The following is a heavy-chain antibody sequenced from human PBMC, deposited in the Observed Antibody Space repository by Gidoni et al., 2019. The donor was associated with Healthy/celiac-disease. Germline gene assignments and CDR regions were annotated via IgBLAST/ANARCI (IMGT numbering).Heavy chain of an antibody. CDR3: ARQALTIFGVAHFDY. D-gene: IGHD3-3*01. J-gene: IGHJ4*02. V-gene: IGHV4-39*01. CDR1: GGSISSSSYY. CDR2: IHYSGST. Sequence: GGSISSSSYYWGWIRQPPGKGLEWIGSIHYSGSTYYNPSLKSRVTISVDTSKNQFSLKLSSVTAADTAVYYCARQALTIFGVAHFDYWGQGTLVTVSS.